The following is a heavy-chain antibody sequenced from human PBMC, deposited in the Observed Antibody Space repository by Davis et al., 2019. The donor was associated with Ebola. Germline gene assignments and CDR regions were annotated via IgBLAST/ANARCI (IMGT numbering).Heavy chain of an antibody. V-gene: IGHV3-23*01. CDR1: GFTFSSYA. CDR2: ISGSGGST. Sequence: GGSLRLSCAASGFTFSSYAMSWVRQAPGKGLEWVSAISGSGGSTYYADSVKGRFTISRDNSKNTLYLQMNSLRAEDTAVYYCAKALGIDWLLSGTYYYGMDVWGQGTTVTVSS. D-gene: IGHD3-9*01. CDR3: AKALGIDWLLSGTYYYGMDV. J-gene: IGHJ6*02.